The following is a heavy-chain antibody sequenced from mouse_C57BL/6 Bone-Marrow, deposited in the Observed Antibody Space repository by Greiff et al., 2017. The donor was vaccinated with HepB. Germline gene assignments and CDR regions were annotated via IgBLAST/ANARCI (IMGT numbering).Heavy chain of an antibody. Sequence: QVQLQQSGAELVKPGASVKISCKASGYAFSSYWMNWVKQRPGKGLEWIGQIYPGDGDTNYNGKFKGKATLTADKSSSTAYMQLSSLTSEDSAVYFCAVFITTVVAPFDYWGQGTTLTVSS. D-gene: IGHD1-1*01. V-gene: IGHV1-80*01. CDR1: GYAFSSYW. J-gene: IGHJ2*01. CDR2: IYPGDGDT. CDR3: AVFITTVVAPFDY.